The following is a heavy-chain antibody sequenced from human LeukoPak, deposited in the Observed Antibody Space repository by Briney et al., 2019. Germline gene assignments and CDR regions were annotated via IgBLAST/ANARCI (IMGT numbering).Heavy chain of an antibody. CDR2: ISAYNGNT. D-gene: IGHD3-9*01. Sequence: ASVKVSCKASGYTFTSYGISWVRQAPGQGLEWMGWISAYNGNTNYAQKLQGRVTMTTDTSTSTAYTELRSLRSDDTAVYYCARDWAPLTGYYSAEYFQHWGQGTLVTVSS. CDR1: GYTFTSYG. CDR3: ARDWAPLTGYYSAEYFQH. J-gene: IGHJ1*01. V-gene: IGHV1-18*01.